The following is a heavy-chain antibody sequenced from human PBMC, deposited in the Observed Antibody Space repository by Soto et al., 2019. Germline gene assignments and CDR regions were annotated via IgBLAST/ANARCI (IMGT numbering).Heavy chain of an antibody. CDR1: GFTFDDYS. D-gene: IGHD6-19*01. CDR2: ISWHSGSI. V-gene: IGHV3-9*01. J-gene: IGHJ4*02. Sequence: EVQLVESGGGLVQPGGSLRLSCAASGFTFDDYSMHWVRQAPGRGLEWVSGISWHSGSIDYADSVKGRFTISRDNAKNFLYLEMNSLRPEDTALYYCARGDLGGVAGYFEYWGQGTLVTVSS. CDR3: ARGDLGGVAGYFEY.